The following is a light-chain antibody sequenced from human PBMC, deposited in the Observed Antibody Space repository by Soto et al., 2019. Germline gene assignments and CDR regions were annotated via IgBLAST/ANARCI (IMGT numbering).Light chain of an antibody. V-gene: IGLV2-23*02. J-gene: IGLJ1*01. Sequence: QSALTQPASVSGSPGQSTTFSCTGTSSDVGSYNLVSWYQQHPGKAPKLIIYEVSKRPSGVSNRFSGSKSGNTASLTISGLRAEDEADYYCCSYAGHNMFYVFGSGTKITVL. CDR3: CSYAGHNMFYV. CDR1: SSDVGSYNL. CDR2: EVS.